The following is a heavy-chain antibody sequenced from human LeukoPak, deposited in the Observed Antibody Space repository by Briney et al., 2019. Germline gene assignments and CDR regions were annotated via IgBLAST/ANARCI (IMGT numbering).Heavy chain of an antibody. Sequence: SQTLSLTCTVSGGSISSGGYYWSWIRQHPGKGLEWIGYIYYSGSTYYNPSLKSRVTTSVDTSKNQFSLKLSSVTAADTAVYYCARDYDSSGYYYGSFDYWGQGTLVTVSS. V-gene: IGHV4-31*03. CDR3: ARDYDSSGYYYGSFDY. D-gene: IGHD3-22*01. CDR2: IYYSGST. CDR1: GGSISSGGYY. J-gene: IGHJ4*02.